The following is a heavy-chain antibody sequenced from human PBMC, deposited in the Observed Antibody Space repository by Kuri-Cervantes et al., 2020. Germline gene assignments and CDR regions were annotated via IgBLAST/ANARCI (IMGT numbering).Heavy chain of an antibody. CDR3: ARAVGYYSGSGSNFNWLDP. V-gene: IGHV1-69*05. CDR1: GGTFSSYA. Sequence: SVKVSCKASGGTFSSYASSWVRQAPGQGLEWMVGIIPIFGTANYAKKFQGRVTITTDESTSTAYMELSSMRSEDTAVYYCARAVGYYSGSGSNFNWLDPWGQGTLVTVSS. D-gene: IGHD3-10*01. CDR2: IIPIFGTA. J-gene: IGHJ5*02.